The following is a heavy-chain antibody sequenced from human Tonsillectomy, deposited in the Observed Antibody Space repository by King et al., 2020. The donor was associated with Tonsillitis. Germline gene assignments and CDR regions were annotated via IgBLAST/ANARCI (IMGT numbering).Heavy chain of an antibody. CDR1: GFTFSSYN. V-gene: IGHV3-48*04. Sequence: VQLVESGGGLVQPGGSLRPSCAVSGFTFSSYNMNWVRQAPGKGLEWVSYISSSGSTMYYADSVKGRFTISRDNAKNSLYLQMNSLRAEDTAVYYCARDAYVDTTMASIFDYWGQGTLVTVSS. J-gene: IGHJ4*02. CDR2: ISSSGSTM. D-gene: IGHD5-18*01. CDR3: ARDAYVDTTMASIFDY.